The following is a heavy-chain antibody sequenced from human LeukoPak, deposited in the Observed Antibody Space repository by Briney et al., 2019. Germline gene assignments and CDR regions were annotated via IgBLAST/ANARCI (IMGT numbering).Heavy chain of an antibody. CDR2: INAGNGNT. Sequence: GASVKVSCKASGYIFTSNAMHWVRQAPGQRLEWMGWINAGNGNTKYSQKFQGRVTITRDTSASTAYMELSSLRSEDTAVYYCARASRPFNYGMDVWGQGTTVTVSS. D-gene: IGHD2-2*01. V-gene: IGHV1-3*01. CDR1: GYIFTSNA. CDR3: ARASRPFNYGMDV. J-gene: IGHJ6*02.